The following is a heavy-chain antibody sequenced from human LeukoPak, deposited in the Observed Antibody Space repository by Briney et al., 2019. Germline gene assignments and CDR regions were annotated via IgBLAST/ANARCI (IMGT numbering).Heavy chain of an antibody. CDR2: IYYSGST. CDR3: ARDYGDYGSGSYFDY. CDR1: GGSISSSSYY. V-gene: IGHV4-39*07. D-gene: IGHD3-10*01. Sequence: SETLSLTCTVSGGSISSSSYYWGWIRQPPGKGLEWIGSIYYSGSTYYNPSLKSRVTISVDTSKNQFSLKLSSVTAADTAVYYCARDYGDYGSGSYFDYWGQGTLVTVSS. J-gene: IGHJ4*02.